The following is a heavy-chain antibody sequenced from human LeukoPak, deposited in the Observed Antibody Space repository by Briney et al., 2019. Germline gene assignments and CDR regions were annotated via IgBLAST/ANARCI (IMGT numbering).Heavy chain of an antibody. CDR3: ARHAVYSGGYSFWFDP. Sequence: SETLSLTCTVSRGSISSYYWTWVRQPPGKGLEWSGHIFYTGNTNYNPPPKSRVSISVDTSKNVFSVSLSSVTAADTAVYYCARHAVYSGGYSFWFDPWGLGTLVTVSS. CDR1: RGSISSYY. D-gene: IGHD1-26*01. V-gene: IGHV4-59*08. CDR2: IFYTGNT. J-gene: IGHJ5*02.